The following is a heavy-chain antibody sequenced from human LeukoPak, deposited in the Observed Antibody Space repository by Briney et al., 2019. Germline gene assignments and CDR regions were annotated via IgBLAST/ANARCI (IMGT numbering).Heavy chain of an antibody. CDR3: ARGFDHYYGSGSYFR. V-gene: IGHV4-34*01. CDR1: GGSFSGYY. Sequence: SETLSLTCAVYGGSFSGYYWSWIRQPPGKGLEWTGEINHSGSTNYNPSLKSRVTISVDTSKNQFSLKLSSVTAADTAVYYCARGFDHYYGSGSYFRWGQGTLVTVSS. CDR2: INHSGST. J-gene: IGHJ4*02. D-gene: IGHD3-10*01.